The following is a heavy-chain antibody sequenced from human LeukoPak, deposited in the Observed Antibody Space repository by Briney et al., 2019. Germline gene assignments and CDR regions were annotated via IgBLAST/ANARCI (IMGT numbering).Heavy chain of an antibody. CDR1: GFTFSSYE. V-gene: IGHV3-48*03. J-gene: IGHJ4*02. CDR2: ISGSGSAI. CDR3: AKDRGIISDY. Sequence: GGSLRLSCAASGFTFSSYEMNWVRQAPGKGLEWVSYISGSGSAIYYADSVKGRFTISRDNAKNTLYLQMDSLRAEDTAVYYCAKDRGIISDYWGQGTLVTVSS. D-gene: IGHD3-10*01.